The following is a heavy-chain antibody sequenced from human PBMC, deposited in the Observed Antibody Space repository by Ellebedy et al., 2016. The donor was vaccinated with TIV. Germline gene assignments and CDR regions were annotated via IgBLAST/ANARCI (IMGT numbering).Heavy chain of an antibody. Sequence: MPGGSLRLSCTVSGGSISSYYWSWIRKPPGKGLEWIGYIYYSGSTNYNPSLKSRVTISVDTSKNQFSLKLSSVTAADTAVYYCARDEAEEGATFFGYWGQGTLVTVSS. V-gene: IGHV4-59*12. CDR2: IYYSGST. CDR1: GGSISSYY. J-gene: IGHJ4*02. D-gene: IGHD3-3*01. CDR3: ARDEAEEGATFFGY.